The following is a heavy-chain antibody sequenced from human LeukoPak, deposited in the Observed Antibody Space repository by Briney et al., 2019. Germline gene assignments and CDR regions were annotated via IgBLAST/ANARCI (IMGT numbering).Heavy chain of an antibody. J-gene: IGHJ4*02. CDR2: IRYDGSNK. D-gene: IGHD2-8*02. V-gene: IGHV3-30*02. CDR1: GFTFSSYG. CDR3: ATYRQVLLPFES. Sequence: GGSLRLSCAASGFTFSSYGIHWVRQAPGKGLEWVAFIRYDGSNKYYADSVKGRFTISRDNSKNTLYLQMNRLRAEDTAIYYCATYRQVLLPFESWGQGTLVTVSS.